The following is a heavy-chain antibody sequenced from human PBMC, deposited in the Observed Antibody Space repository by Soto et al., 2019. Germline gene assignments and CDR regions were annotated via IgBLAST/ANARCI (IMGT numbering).Heavy chain of an antibody. Sequence: ALRLSWTSSEFTFSSYGRHLVLKNPGKWLELVSVISYDVSNKYYADSVKGRFTISRDNSKNTLYLQMNSLRAEDTAVYYCAKAYYDILTGPDYWGQGTLVTVSS. V-gene: IGHV3-30*18. CDR3: AKAYYDILTGPDY. J-gene: IGHJ4*02. D-gene: IGHD3-9*01. CDR1: EFTFSSYG. CDR2: ISYDVSNK.